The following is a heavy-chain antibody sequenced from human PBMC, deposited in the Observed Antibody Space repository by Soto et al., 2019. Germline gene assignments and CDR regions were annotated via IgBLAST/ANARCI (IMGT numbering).Heavy chain of an antibody. CDR2: ISGSGGST. CDR3: AKSRSSSSYDASDI. J-gene: IGHJ3*02. V-gene: IGHV3-23*01. D-gene: IGHD2-2*01. CDR1: GFTFSSYA. Sequence: GGSLRLSCAASGFTFSSYAMSWVRQAPGKGLEWVSVISGSGGSTYYADSVKGRFTISRDDSKITLYLQINSLTAEGTAVYYCAKSRSSSSYDASDIWGQGTMVTVSS.